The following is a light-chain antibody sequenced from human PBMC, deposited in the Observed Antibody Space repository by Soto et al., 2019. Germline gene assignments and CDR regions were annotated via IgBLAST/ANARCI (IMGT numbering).Light chain of an antibody. J-gene: IGLJ2*01. Sequence: QAVVTQPPSASGTPGQRVTISCSGSTSNIGVNYIYWYQQVPGTAPKPLIYRNIERPSGVPDRFSGYKSGTSASLAISGLRSEDEADYYCAAWDDSLSGWVFGGGTKLTVL. CDR1: TSNIGVNY. CDR3: AAWDDSLSGWV. V-gene: IGLV1-47*01. CDR2: RNI.